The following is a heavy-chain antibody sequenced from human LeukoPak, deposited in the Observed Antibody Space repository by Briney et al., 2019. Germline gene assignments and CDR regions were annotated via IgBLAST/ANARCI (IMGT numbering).Heavy chain of an antibody. CDR1: GFTFDDYA. J-gene: IGHJ4*02. CDR2: ISWNSGSI. V-gene: IGHV3-9*03. D-gene: IGHD1-26*01. Sequence: GGSLRLSCAASGFTFDDYAMHWVRQAPGKGLEWVSGISWNSGSIGYADSVRGRFTISRDNAKNSLYLQMNSLRAEDMALYYCAKARGRRELLRYFDYWGQGTLVTVSS. CDR3: AKARGRRELLRYFDY.